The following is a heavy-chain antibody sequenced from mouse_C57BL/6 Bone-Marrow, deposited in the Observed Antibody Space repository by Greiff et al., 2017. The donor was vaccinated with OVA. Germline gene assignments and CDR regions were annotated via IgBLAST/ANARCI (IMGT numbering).Heavy chain of an antibody. CDR2: INPNNGGT. D-gene: IGHD3-1*01. CDR1: GYTFTDYN. V-gene: IGHV1-22*01. CDR3: AREGHWYFDY. J-gene: IGHJ2*01. Sequence: EVQLQQSGPELVKPGASVKMSCKASGYTFTDYNMPWVKQRHGKSLEWIGYINPNNGGTSYNQKFKGKATLTVNKSSSTAYMELRSLTSEDSAVYYCAREGHWYFDYWGQGTTLTVSS.